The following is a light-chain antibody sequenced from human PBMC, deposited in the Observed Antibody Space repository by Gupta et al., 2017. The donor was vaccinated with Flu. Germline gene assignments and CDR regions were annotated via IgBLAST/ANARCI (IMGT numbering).Light chain of an antibody. CDR3: RHEDNYPRT. V-gene: IGKV1-6*02. CDR2: GGS. J-gene: IGKJ2*01. CDR1: QAIRSD. Sequence: AIQITQSPSSLSASIGDRVTISCRASQAIRSDLAWYQHTPGKAPQLLIFGGSSLQSGVPSRFSGSGSATDFTLTISGLQPEDFATYYCRHEDNYPRTFGQGTKVEI.